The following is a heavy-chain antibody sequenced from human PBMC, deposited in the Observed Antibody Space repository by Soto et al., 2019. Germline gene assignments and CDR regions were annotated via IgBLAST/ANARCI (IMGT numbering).Heavy chain of an antibody. CDR1: GYSFTTYW. D-gene: IGHD5-12*01. CDR3: ATHESTYYNFHGLDV. J-gene: IGHJ6*02. CDR2: FHPGESDT. Sequence: PGESLKISCESHGYSFTTYWITWVRQKPGKGLEWVGSFHPGESDTRYSPSFQGQVTISADRSLATAYLQWSSLQAADTAISYCATHESTYYNFHGLDVWGQGSTVTVSS. V-gene: IGHV5-51*01.